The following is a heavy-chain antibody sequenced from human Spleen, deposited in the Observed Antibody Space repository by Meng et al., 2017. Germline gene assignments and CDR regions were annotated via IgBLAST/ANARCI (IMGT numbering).Heavy chain of an antibody. Sequence: SETLSLTCTVSGVSVSSIGYFWNWIRQPPGKGLEWLGYMYYEGGTGYNPSLKSRVAISVDTSKNQFSLKLSSVTAADTAVYYCAKPYGYSYGPDAFDIWGQRTMVTVSS. V-gene: IGHV4-61*08. CDR2: MYYEGGT. CDR3: AKPYGYSYGPDAFDI. D-gene: IGHD5-18*01. J-gene: IGHJ3*02. CDR1: GVSVSSIGYF.